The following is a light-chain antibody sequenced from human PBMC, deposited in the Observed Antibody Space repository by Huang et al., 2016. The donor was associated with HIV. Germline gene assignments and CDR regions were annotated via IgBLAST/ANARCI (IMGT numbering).Light chain of an antibody. V-gene: IGKV3-15*01. CDR3: HQYNNWLLS. CDR2: GSS. CDR1: RSVSTN. Sequence: EIVMIQSPATLSVSPRQRVTLSCRANRSVSTNLAWYPQRHGQAPRLLIYGSSTRAPGIPARFSGSGSGTDFSLTISSLQSEDFALYYCHQYNNWLLSFGGGTRV. J-gene: IGKJ4*01.